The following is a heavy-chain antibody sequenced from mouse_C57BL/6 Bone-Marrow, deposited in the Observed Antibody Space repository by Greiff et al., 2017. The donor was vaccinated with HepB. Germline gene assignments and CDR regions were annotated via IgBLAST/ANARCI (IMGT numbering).Heavy chain of an antibody. CDR1: GFSLTSYG. V-gene: IGHV2-2*01. D-gene: IGHD1-1*01. CDR2: IWSGGST. Sequence: QVQLQQSGPGLVQPSQSLSITCTVSGFSLTSYGVHWVRQSPGKGLEWLGVIWSGGSTDYNAAFISRLSISKDNSKSQVFFKMNSLQADDTAIYYCASSLLIDLDYWGQGTTLTVSS. J-gene: IGHJ2*01. CDR3: ASSLLIDLDY.